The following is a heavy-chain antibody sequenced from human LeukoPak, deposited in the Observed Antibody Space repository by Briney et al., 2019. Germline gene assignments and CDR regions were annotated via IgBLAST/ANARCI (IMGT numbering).Heavy chain of an antibody. CDR2: IRYDGSNR. J-gene: IGHJ4*02. D-gene: IGHD3-10*01. CDR3: AKGGRITMLRGVQRDHYFDY. V-gene: IGHV3-30*02. CDR1: GFTFSSYA. Sequence: PGGSLRLSCAASGFTFSSYAMSWVRRAPGKGLEWVAYIRYDGSNRHYADSVKGRFTISRDNSKNTLYLQMNSLRVEDTAVYYCAKGGRITMLRGVQRDHYFDYWGQGTLVTVSS.